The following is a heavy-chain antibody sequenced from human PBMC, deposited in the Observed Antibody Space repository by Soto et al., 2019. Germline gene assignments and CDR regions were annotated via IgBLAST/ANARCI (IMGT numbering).Heavy chain of an antibody. CDR3: ARVLHCSSTSCYTDY. D-gene: IGHD2-2*02. J-gene: IGHJ4*02. V-gene: IGHV3-74*01. CDR1: GFTLSSYW. CDR2: INSDGSST. Sequence: EVQLVESGGGLVQPGGSLRVSCEASGFTLSSYWMHWVRQAPGKGLVGVSHINSDGSSTNYADSVKGRFTISRDNAKNTLYLQMNSLRAEDTAVYYCARVLHCSSTSCYTDYWGQGTLVTVSS.